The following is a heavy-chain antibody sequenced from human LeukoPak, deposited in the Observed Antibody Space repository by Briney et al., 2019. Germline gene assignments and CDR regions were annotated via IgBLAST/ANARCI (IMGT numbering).Heavy chain of an antibody. CDR2: ISYEGSNK. Sequence: GGSLRLSCAASGVTFSSYAMHWVRQAPGKGLEWVAVISYEGSNKYYADSVKGRFTISRDNSKNTLYLQMNSLRAEDTAVYYCARAIEPTSGPYSSSWAGVDYWGQGTLVTVSS. CDR3: ARAIEPTSGPYSSSWAGVDY. D-gene: IGHD6-13*01. CDR1: GVTFSSYA. V-gene: IGHV3-30-3*01. J-gene: IGHJ4*02.